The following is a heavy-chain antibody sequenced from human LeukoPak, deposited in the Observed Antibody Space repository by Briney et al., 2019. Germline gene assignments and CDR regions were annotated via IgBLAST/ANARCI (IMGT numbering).Heavy chain of an antibody. CDR1: GESFSGYY. D-gene: IGHD3-22*01. CDR2: INHSGST. CDR3: ARGGNYYDSSGSTSDFDY. V-gene: IGHV4-34*01. J-gene: IGHJ4*02. Sequence: SETLSPTCAVYGESFSGYYWSWIRQPPGKGLEWIGEINHSGSTNYNPSLKSRVTISVDTSKNHFSLKLSSVTAADMAVYYCARGGNYYDSSGSTSDFDYWGQGTLVTVSS.